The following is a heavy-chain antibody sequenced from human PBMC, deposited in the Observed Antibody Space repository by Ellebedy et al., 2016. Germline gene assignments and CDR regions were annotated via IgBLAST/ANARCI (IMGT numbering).Heavy chain of an antibody. CDR1: GFTFSSYA. V-gene: IGHV3-23*01. CDR2: ISGSGGST. J-gene: IGHJ4*02. CDR3: AKDLYYGSGSTDY. D-gene: IGHD3-10*01. Sequence: GGSLRLXXAASGFTFSSYAMSWVRQAPGKGLEWVSAISGSGGSTYYADSVKGRFTISRDNSKNTLYLQMNSLRAEDTAVYYCAKDLYYGSGSTDYWGQGTLVTVSS.